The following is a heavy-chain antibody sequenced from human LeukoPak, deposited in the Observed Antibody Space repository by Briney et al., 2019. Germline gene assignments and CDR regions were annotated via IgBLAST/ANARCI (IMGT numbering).Heavy chain of an antibody. V-gene: IGHV3-7*03. D-gene: IGHD2/OR15-2a*01. CDR2: IKQDGSEK. J-gene: IGHJ4*02. CDR3: ARDSSSFPNYFDY. Sequence: PGGSLRLSCAASGFTFSSYWMSWVRQAPGKGLEWVANIKQDGSEKKYVDSVKGRFTISRDNSKNTVYLQMNSLRGEDTAVYYCARDSSSFPNYFDYWGQGTLVTVSS. CDR1: GFTFSSYW.